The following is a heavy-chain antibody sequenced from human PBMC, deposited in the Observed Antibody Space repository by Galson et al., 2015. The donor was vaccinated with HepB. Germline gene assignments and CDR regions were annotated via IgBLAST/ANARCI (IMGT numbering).Heavy chain of an antibody. CDR1: GYTFTAFW. V-gene: IGHV5-10-1*01. CDR2: IDPSDSYT. CDR3: AGRRSYFRSVTWVSFAGY. J-gene: IGHJ4*02. Sequence: QSGAEVKKPGESLRIFCKGSGYTFTAFWITWVRQIPGKGLEWMGRIDPSDSYTDYSPSFQGHVTIPADKSITTPYLQWGSLKASDTAMYNCAGRRSYFRSVTWVSFAGYWGLGPLVTVSS. D-gene: IGHD4-17*01.